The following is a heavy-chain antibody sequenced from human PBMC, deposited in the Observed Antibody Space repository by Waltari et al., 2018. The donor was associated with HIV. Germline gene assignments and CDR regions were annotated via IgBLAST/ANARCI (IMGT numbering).Heavy chain of an antibody. CDR2: FYSSGIS. CDR1: GGSISSFY. CDR3: ARANSSTSRYSAFDM. D-gene: IGHD2-2*02. J-gene: IGHJ3*02. Sequence: QVQLQESGPGLVKPSETLSLTCTVSGGSISSFYWRWVRQPAGKGLAWIGRFYSSGISNYNPPLKSRVTRALDTAKNQFSPNLSAVTAADTAVYYCARANSSTSRYSAFDMWGQGTVVTVSS. V-gene: IGHV4-4*07.